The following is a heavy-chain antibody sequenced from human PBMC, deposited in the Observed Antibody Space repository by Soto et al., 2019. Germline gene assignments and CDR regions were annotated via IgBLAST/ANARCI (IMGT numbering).Heavy chain of an antibody. D-gene: IGHD1-26*01. V-gene: IGHV1-8*01. J-gene: IGHJ3*02. Sequence: ASVKVSCKASGYTFTSYDSNWVRQATGQGREGMGWMNPNSGNTGYAQKFQGRVTMTRNTSISTAYMELSSLRSEDTAVYYCARGGFWELCAFDIWGQGTMVTVSS. CDR3: ARGGFWELCAFDI. CDR2: MNPNSGNT. CDR1: GYTFTSYD.